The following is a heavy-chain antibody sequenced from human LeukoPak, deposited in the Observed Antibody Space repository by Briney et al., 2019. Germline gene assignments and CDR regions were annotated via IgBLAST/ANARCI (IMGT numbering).Heavy chain of an antibody. J-gene: IGHJ4*02. Sequence: PGGSLRLSCAASGFTFSSHWMHWVRQAPGKGLEWVAVIYYDGNGKYYGDSVKGRFTISRDLSRNTLYLQMNSLRAEDTAIYYCVKSHSSSWSVLDCWGQGTLVTVSS. CDR1: GFTFSSHW. V-gene: IGHV3-30*18. D-gene: IGHD6-13*01. CDR3: VKSHSSSWSVLDC. CDR2: IYYDGNGK.